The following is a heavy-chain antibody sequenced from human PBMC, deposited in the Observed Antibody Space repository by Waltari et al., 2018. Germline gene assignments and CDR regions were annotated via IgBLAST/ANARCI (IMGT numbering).Heavy chain of an antibody. CDR2: IIPIFGTA. CDR1: GGTFSSYA. D-gene: IGHD2-15*01. V-gene: IGHV1-69*13. J-gene: IGHJ3*02. CDR3: ARGQVVVKTGGDAFDI. Sequence: QVQLVQSGAEVKKPGSSVKVSCKASGGTFSSYAISWVRQAPGQGLEWIGGIIPIFGTANYAQKLQGRVTITADESTSTAYMELSSLGSEDTAVYYCARGQVVVKTGGDAFDIWGQGTMVTVSS.